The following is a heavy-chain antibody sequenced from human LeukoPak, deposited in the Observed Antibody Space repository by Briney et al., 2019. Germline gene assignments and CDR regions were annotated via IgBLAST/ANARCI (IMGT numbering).Heavy chain of an antibody. D-gene: IGHD1-1*01. CDR1: GFSFSSYW. Sequence: PGGSLRLSCEASGFSFSSYWMTWVRQAPGKGLEWVANIKPDGSGPYYVDSVRGRFTISRDNTKNSLYLHMSSLRVEDTAVYFCGREVHRLKEFWGQGTLVTVSS. CDR2: IKPDGSGP. CDR3: GREVHRLKEF. J-gene: IGHJ4*02. V-gene: IGHV3-7*01.